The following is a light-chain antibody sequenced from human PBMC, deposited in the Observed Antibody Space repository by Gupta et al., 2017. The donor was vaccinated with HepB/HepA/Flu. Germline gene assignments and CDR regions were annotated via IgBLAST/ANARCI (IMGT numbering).Light chain of an antibody. Sequence: QSALTQPPSASGSAGPSVPLSCTGTSSDVGAYNYVSWYQQHPGKAPKLMIYEVSKRPSGVPDRFSGSKSGNTASLTVSGLQAEDEADYYCSSYAGSNNWVFGGGTKLTVL. CDR1: SSDVGAYNY. CDR3: SSYAGSNNWV. J-gene: IGLJ3*02. CDR2: EVS. V-gene: IGLV2-8*01.